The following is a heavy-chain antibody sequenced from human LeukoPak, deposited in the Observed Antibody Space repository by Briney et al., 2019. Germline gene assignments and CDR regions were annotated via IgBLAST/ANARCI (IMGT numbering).Heavy chain of an antibody. J-gene: IGHJ4*02. V-gene: IGHV1-69*13. CDR1: GGTFTIYA. D-gene: IGHD6-6*01. Sequence: SVTVSFTASGGTFTIYAISWVRQAPGQGLEWVGGIIPIFGTANYSQKSQGRVTITADESTSTAYMELSSLRSEDTAVYYCAKTYSSSSLKRFDYWGQGTLVTVSS. CDR2: IIPIFGTA. CDR3: AKTYSSSSLKRFDY.